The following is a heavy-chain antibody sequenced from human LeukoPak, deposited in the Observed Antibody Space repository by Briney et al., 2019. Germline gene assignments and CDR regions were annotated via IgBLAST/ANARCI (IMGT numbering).Heavy chain of an antibody. V-gene: IGHV3-21*01. J-gene: IGHJ3*02. D-gene: IGHD2-2*01. CDR3: ARYCSSTSCPSVADAFDI. Sequence: GGSLRLSCAASGFTFSSYTLNWVRQAPGKGLKWVSSISSSSSYIYYADSVRGRFTISRDNAKNSLYLQMNSLRAEDTAVYYCARYCSSTSCPSVADAFDIWGQGTMVTVSS. CDR2: ISSSSSYI. CDR1: GFTFSSYT.